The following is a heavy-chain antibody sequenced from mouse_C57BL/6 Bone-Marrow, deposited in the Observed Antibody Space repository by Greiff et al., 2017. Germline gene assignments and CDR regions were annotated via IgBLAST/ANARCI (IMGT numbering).Heavy chain of an antibody. J-gene: IGHJ2*01. D-gene: IGHD4-1*01. Sequence: VQLKESGAELVRPGASVTLSCKASGYTFTDYEMHWVKQTPVHGLEWIGAIDPETGGTAYNQKFKGKAILTADKSSSTAYMELRSLTSEDSAVYYCTRSMGREDYFDYWGQGTTLTVSS. CDR2: IDPETGGT. CDR3: TRSMGREDYFDY. V-gene: IGHV1-15*01. CDR1: GYTFTDYE.